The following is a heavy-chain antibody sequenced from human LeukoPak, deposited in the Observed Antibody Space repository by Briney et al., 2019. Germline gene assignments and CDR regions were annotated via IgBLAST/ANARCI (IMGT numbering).Heavy chain of an antibody. CDR1: GGSISSFY. V-gene: IGHV4-59*12. CDR3: ARDTSLSSSSIPLAY. CDR2: IYYSGNT. J-gene: IGHJ4*02. Sequence: SETLSLTCTVSGGSISSFYWSWIRQSPGKELEWIGYIYYSGNTKYNPSLKSRVTISVDTSKNQFSLKLSSVTAADTAVYYCARDTSLSSSSIPLAYWGQGTLVTVSS. D-gene: IGHD6-13*01.